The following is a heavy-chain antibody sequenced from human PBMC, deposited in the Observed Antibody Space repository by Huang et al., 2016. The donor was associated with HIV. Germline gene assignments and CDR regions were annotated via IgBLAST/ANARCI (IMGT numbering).Heavy chain of an antibody. CDR2: IYPGDSDT. CDR3: ARQGLWLPPTYPFDY. D-gene: IGHD3-10*01. CDR1: GYNLDSYW. Sequence: EVHLVQSGAEGKEPGESLKISCQASGYNLDSYWIGWVRHMPGKGLEWMGVIYPGDSDTRYDPSCQGQVTISADQSINTAYLQWSSLKSSDTAIYFCARQGLWLPPTYPFDYWGQGTPVTVSA. V-gene: IGHV5-51*01. J-gene: IGHJ4*02.